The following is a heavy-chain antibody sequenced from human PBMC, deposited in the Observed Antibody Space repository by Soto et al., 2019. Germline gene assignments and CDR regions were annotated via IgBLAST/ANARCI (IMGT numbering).Heavy chain of an antibody. CDR2: IYHSGST. CDR1: GGSISSSNW. CDR3: ARGEKSGWSGGYYYYGMDV. J-gene: IGHJ6*02. Sequence: QVQLQESGPGLVKPSGTLSLTCAVSGGSISSSNWWSWVRQPPGKGLEWIGEIYHSGSTNYNPSLNRRVTISVDKSKNQFSLKLSSVTAADTAVYYCARGEKSGWSGGYYYYGMDVWGQGTTVTVSS. V-gene: IGHV4-4*02. D-gene: IGHD6-19*01.